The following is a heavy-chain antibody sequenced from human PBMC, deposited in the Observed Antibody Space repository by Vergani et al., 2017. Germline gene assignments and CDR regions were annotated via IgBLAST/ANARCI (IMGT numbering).Heavy chain of an antibody. CDR2: IYHSVST. Sequence: QVQLQESGPGLVKPSETLSLTCTVSGYSISSGYYWGWIRQPPGKGLEWIGSIYHSVSTYYNPSHKSRFTISVDTSKNQFSMTLSSVTAADTAVYYGARGEYGSGSYRFDYWGQGTLVTVSS. J-gene: IGHJ4*02. CDR1: GYSISSGYY. D-gene: IGHD3-10*01. V-gene: IGHV4-38-2*02. CDR3: ARGEYGSGSYRFDY.